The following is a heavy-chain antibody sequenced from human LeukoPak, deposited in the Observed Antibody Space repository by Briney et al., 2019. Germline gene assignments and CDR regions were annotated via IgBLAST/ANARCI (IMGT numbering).Heavy chain of an antibody. J-gene: IGHJ4*02. D-gene: IGHD3-3*01. Sequence: SETLCLTRVVSGGSISSSSTYYWGWIRQPPGKGLEWLGRIYYSGSTSHNPSLKSRVTISVDTSNNQFSLHLSSVTAADTAVYYCARHGPFGSGLDSWGQGTLVTVSS. V-gene: IGHV4-39*01. CDR1: GGSISSSSTYY. CDR3: ARHGPFGSGLDS. CDR2: IYYSGST.